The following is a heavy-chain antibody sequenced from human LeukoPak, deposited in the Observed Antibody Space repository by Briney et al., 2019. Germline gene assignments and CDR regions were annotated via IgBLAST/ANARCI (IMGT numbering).Heavy chain of an antibody. CDR2: IYPGDSDT. J-gene: IGHJ5*01. CDR3: ARQVGSGGYARFDS. CDR1: GNSFINYW. D-gene: IGHD1-26*01. Sequence: GESLKISCKGSGNSFINYWIGWVRQMPGKGLGWMGIIYPGDSDTRYSPSFQGRVTISADKSISTAYLQWSSLKASDTAMYYCARQVGSGGYARFDSWGQGTLVTVSS. V-gene: IGHV5-51*01.